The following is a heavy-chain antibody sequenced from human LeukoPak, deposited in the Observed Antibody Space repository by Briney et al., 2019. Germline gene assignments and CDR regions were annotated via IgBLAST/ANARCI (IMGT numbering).Heavy chain of an antibody. CDR3: AREESGGYDSSMLDAFDI. Sequence: GGSLRLSCAASGITFNAIHWVRQAPGKGLEWVALTWYDGRNKYYADSVKGRFTISIDNSKNMVYLHMNSLRAEDMAVYYCAREESGGYDSSMLDAFDIWGQGTMVTVSS. CDR2: TWYDGRNK. J-gene: IGHJ3*02. CDR1: GITFNA. V-gene: IGHV3-33*01. D-gene: IGHD3-22*01.